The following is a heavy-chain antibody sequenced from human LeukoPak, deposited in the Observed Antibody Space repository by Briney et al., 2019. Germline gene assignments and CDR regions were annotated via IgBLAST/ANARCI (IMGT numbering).Heavy chain of an antibody. V-gene: IGHV3-21*01. CDR2: ISSSSSYI. J-gene: IGHJ4*02. CDR3: AREGDLYYYDSSGYYFDY. D-gene: IGHD3-22*01. Sequence: GGSLRLSCAASGFTFSSYSMNWVRQAPGKGLEWVSSISSSSSYIYYADSVKGRFTISRDNAKNSLYLQMNSLRAEDTAVYYCAREGDLYYYDSSGYYFDYWGQGTLVTVSS. CDR1: GFTFSSYS.